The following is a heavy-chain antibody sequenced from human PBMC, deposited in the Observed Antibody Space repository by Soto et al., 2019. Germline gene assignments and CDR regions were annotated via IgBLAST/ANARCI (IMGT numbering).Heavy chain of an antibody. V-gene: IGHV5-51*01. CDR2: IYPGDSDT. D-gene: IGHD2-21*01. CDR3: ARQTCGCGPASHDDFEM. CDR1: GYSFTSYW. J-gene: IGHJ3*02. Sequence: GESLKISCKGSGYSFTSYWIGWVRQMPGKGLEWMGIIYPGDSDTRYSPSFQGQVTISADKSISTAYLQWSSLKASDTAMYYCARQTCGCGPASHDDFEMWGQGTMVTVSS.